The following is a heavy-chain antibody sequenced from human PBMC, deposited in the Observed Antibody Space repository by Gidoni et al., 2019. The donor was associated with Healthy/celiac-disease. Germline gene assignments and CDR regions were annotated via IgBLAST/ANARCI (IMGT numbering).Heavy chain of an antibody. Sequence: QVQLQESCPGLVKPSETLSLTCTVPGGSISSYYWSWIRQPPGKWLEWIGYISYSGSTNYIPSLKIRVTISVDTSKHQFSLKLSSVTAADTAVYYCASGRKYSNYVVDYWGQGTLVTVSS. CDR2: ISYSGST. CDR1: GGSISSYY. CDR3: ASGRKYSNYVVDY. J-gene: IGHJ4*02. V-gene: IGHV4-59*01. D-gene: IGHD4-4*01.